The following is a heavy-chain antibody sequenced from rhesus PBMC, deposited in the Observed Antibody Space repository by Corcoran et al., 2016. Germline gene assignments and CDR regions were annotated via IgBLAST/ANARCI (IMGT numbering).Heavy chain of an antibody. CDR3: ARVDPSAYVYFDF. Sequence: QVQLVQSGAEVKKPGSSVKVSCKASGYTFTDYYIHWVRQSPQQGLEQMGWLNPYNGNTRYAQKFQGRVTMTRDTSTTTVYMELSSLRSEDTAVYYCARVDPSAYVYFDFWGQGVLVTVSS. CDR2: LNPYNGNT. V-gene: IGHV1S2*01. J-gene: IGHJ4*01. D-gene: IGHD2-39*01. CDR1: GYTFTDYY.